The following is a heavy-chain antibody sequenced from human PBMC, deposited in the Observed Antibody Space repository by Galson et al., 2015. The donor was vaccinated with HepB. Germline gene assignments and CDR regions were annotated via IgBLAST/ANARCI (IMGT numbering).Heavy chain of an antibody. J-gene: IGHJ3*02. CDR1: GDSVSSNSAA. Sequence: CAISGDSVSSNSAAWNRIRQSPSRGLEWLGRTYYRSKWYNDYAVSVKSRITINPDTSKNQFSLQLSSVTAADTAVYYCASRLYSSGRAFDIWGQGTMVTVSS. CDR2: TYYRSKWYN. V-gene: IGHV6-1*01. D-gene: IGHD6-19*01. CDR3: ASRLYSSGRAFDI.